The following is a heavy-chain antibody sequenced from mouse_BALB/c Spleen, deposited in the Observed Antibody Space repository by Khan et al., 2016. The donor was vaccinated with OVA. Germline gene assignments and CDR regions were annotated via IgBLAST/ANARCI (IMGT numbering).Heavy chain of an antibody. J-gene: IGHJ3*01. CDR3: AKNYDYEESLAY. Sequence: QVQLKESGPGLVQPSQSLSITCTVSGFSLTSYGVHWVRQSPGKGLEWLGVIWSGGITDYSAAFISRLSTSKDNSKNKVFFKMNSLRTNDTAIDYCAKNYDYEESLAYWGQGTLVTVSA. D-gene: IGHD2-4*01. CDR1: GFSLTSYG. CDR2: IWSGGIT. V-gene: IGHV2-2*02.